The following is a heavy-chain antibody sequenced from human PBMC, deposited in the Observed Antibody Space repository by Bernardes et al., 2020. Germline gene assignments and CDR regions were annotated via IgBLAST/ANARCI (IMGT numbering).Heavy chain of an antibody. J-gene: IGHJ3*01. Sequence: SGPTLVKPTQTLTLTCTFSGFSLRTSGVGVGWIRQTPGKALECLALIYWDDDKVYSPSLKSRLTVTKDASKNLVVLIMTNVDPADTGTYYCAHRVFYGSGSYKGAFDFWGQGTVVTVSS. V-gene: IGHV2-5*02. CDR2: IYWDDDK. CDR3: AHRVFYGSGSYKGAFDF. CDR1: GFSLRTSGVG. D-gene: IGHD3-10*01.